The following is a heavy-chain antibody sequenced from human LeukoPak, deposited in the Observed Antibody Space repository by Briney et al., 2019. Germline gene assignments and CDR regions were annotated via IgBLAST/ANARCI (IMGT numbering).Heavy chain of an antibody. CDR2: INPYNGNT. CDR3: ARVYSPVGATIPPDY. V-gene: IGHV1-18*01. J-gene: IGHJ4*02. CDR1: GYTFTSNG. D-gene: IGHD1-26*01. Sequence: ASVKVSCKASGYTFTSNGISWVRQAPGQGLEWMGWINPYNGNTNYAPNLQGRVTMTTDTSTGTAYMELRCLRSDDTAVYYCARVYSPVGATIPPDYWGQGTLVTVSS.